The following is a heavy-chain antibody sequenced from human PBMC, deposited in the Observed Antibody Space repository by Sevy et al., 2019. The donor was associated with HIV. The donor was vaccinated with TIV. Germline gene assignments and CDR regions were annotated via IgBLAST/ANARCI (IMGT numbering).Heavy chain of an antibody. CDR3: ELGSDPVTWAYFDS. Sequence: ASVKVSCKVSGYTLTELSMHWVRQPPGKGLEWMGGFDPHLGGKVFAQKFQGRVTLTEDTYPDKAYMELSSLRSEDTAVYYCELGSDPVTWAYFDSWGQGTLVTVSS. CDR2: FDPHLGGK. CDR1: GYTLTELS. J-gene: IGHJ4*02. D-gene: IGHD2-15*01. V-gene: IGHV1-24*01.